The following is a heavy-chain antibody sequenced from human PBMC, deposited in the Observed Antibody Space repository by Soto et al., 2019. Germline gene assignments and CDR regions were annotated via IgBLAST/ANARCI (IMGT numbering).Heavy chain of an antibody. D-gene: IGHD2-8*01. CDR1: GYTFTTYD. Sequence: QVQLVQSGAEVKNPGASVKVSCTTSGYTFTTYDIHWVRQATGQGFEWMGWMNPTSGNTNYAQKFQGRVTMSRDTSISTAYMELSSLRSEDTAVYYCVRNLNGPDPWVQGTLVTVSP. V-gene: IGHV1-8*02. CDR3: VRNLNGPDP. CDR2: MNPTSGNT. J-gene: IGHJ5*02.